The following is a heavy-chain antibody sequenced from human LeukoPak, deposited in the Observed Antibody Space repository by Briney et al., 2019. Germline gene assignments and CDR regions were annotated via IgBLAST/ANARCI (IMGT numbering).Heavy chain of an antibody. CDR1: GFTFSSYA. CDR2: ISGSGGST. Sequence: GGSLRLSCAASGFTFSSYAMSWFRQAPGKGLEWVSAISGSGGSTYYADSVKGRFTISRDNSKNTLYLQMNSLRAEDTAVYYCAKSEDFWSGYYIPVNFDYWGQGTLVTVSS. D-gene: IGHD3-3*01. J-gene: IGHJ4*02. CDR3: AKSEDFWSGYYIPVNFDY. V-gene: IGHV3-23*01.